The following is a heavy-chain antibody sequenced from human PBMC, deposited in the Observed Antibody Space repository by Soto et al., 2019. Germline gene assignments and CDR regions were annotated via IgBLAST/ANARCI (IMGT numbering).Heavy chain of an antibody. CDR3: ARQYCQSTSCYIGWFDP. CDR1: GYSFTNYW. V-gene: IGHV5-10-1*01. J-gene: IGHJ5*02. CDR2: IDPSDSYT. Sequence: GDYLKISCKGSGYSFTNYWISWVRQMPGKGPERKGRIDPSDSYTKHSPSIQGHVTISADKAISAAYLQWSSVKASDTAMYYCARQYCQSTSCYIGWFDPWGQGTLVTVCS. D-gene: IGHD2-2*02.